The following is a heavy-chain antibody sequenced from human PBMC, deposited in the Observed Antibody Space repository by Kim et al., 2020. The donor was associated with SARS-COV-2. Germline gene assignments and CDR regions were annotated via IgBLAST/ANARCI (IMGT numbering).Heavy chain of an antibody. Sequence: GGSLRLSCAASGFTFSSYSMNWVRQAPGKGLEWVSSISSSSSYIYYADSVNGRFTISRDNAKNSLYLQMNSLRAEDTAVYYCARDRGTAVYFSGGSCYSNWFDPWGQGTLVTVSS. V-gene: IGHV3-21*01. D-gene: IGHD2-15*01. J-gene: IGHJ5*02. CDR3: ARDRGTAVYFSGGSCYSNWFDP. CDR1: GFTFSSYS. CDR2: ISSSSSYI.